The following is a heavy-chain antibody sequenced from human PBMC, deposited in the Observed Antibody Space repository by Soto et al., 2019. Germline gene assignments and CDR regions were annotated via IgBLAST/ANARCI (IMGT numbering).Heavy chain of an antibody. CDR1: GFTFSSYS. CDR2: ISWDGGST. D-gene: IGHD5-12*01. CDR3: AKDSGDGYNYAFDI. Sequence: GGSLRLSCAASGFTFSSYSMNWVRQAPGKGLEWVSYISWDGGSTYYADSVKGRFTISRDNSKNSLYLQMNSLRTEDTALYYCAKDSGDGYNYAFDIWGQGTMVTVSS. J-gene: IGHJ3*02. V-gene: IGHV3-43*01.